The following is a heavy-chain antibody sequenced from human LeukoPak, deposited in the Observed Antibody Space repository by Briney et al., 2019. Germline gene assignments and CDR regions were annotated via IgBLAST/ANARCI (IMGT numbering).Heavy chain of an antibody. CDR2: IYYSGST. CDR3: ARRGYCSSTSCLEYWFYP. V-gene: IGHV4-39*01. D-gene: IGHD2-2*01. Sequence: SETLSLTCTVSGGSISSRSYYWGWIRQPPGKGLEWIGIIYYSGSTYYNPSLRSRLTISVDTSKNQFSLKLSSVTATDTAVYYCARRGYCSSTSCLEYWFYPWAQENIVTLSS. J-gene: IGHJ5*02. CDR1: GGSISSRSYY.